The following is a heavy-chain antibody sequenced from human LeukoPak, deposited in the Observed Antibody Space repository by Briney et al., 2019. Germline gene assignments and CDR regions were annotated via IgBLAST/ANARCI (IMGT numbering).Heavy chain of an antibody. J-gene: IGHJ4*02. Sequence: SQTLSLTCAVSGGSISSGGYSWSWIRQPPGKGLEWIGYIYYSGSTYYNPSLKSRVTISVDTSKNQFSLKLSSVTAADTAVYYCARGVARSSKFHFSYYFDYWGQGTLVTVSS. CDR1: GGSISSGGYS. V-gene: IGHV4-30-4*07. CDR2: IYYSGST. D-gene: IGHD6-6*01. CDR3: ARGVARSSKFHFSYYFDY.